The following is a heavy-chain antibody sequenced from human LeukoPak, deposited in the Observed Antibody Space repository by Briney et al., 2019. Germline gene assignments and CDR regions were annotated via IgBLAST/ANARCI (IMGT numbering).Heavy chain of an antibody. CDR1: GFTFSSYA. V-gene: IGHV3-30-3*01. CDR3: ARWSRWEPFDY. CDR2: ISYDGSNK. Sequence: GGSLRLSCAASGFTFSSYAMHWVRQAPGKGLEWVAVISYDGSNKYYADSVKGRFTISRDNSKNTLYLQMNSLRAEDTAVYYCARWSRWEPFDYWGQGTLVTVSS. D-gene: IGHD1-26*01. J-gene: IGHJ4*02.